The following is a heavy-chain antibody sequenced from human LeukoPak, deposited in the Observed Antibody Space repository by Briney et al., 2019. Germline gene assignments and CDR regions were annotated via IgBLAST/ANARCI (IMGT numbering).Heavy chain of an antibody. CDR3: AKHISSSYYFFDY. Sequence: GGSLRLSCAASGFTFSSYAMSWVRQAPGKGLEWVSAISGSGGSTYYADSVKGRFTISRDNSKNTLWLQMNSPRVEDTAVYFCAKHISSSYYFFDYWGQGSLVTVSP. J-gene: IGHJ4*02. CDR1: GFTFSSYA. V-gene: IGHV3-23*01. D-gene: IGHD6-6*01. CDR2: ISGSGGST.